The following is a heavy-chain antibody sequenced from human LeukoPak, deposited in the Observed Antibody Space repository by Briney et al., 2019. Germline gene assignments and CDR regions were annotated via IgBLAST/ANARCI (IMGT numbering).Heavy chain of an antibody. CDR1: GGSFSGYY. CDR3: ARRDGYTFDL. J-gene: IGHJ2*01. V-gene: IGHV4-59*08. CDR2: IYYSGST. D-gene: IGHD5-12*01. Sequence: SETLSLTCAVYGGSFSGYYWSWIRQPPGKGLEWIGYIYYSGSTNYNPSLKSRVTISVDTSKNQFSLKLSSVTAADTAVYYCARRDGYTFDLWGRGTLVTVSS.